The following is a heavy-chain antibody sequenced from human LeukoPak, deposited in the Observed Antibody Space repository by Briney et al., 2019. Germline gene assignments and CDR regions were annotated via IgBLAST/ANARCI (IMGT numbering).Heavy chain of an antibody. CDR2: IKQDGSEK. D-gene: IGHD3-10*01. CDR3: ARVVRGGIGWFDP. Sequence: GGSLRLSCAASGFTFSSYAMHWVRQAPGKGLEWVANIKQDGSEKYYVDSVKGRFTISRDNAKNSLYLQMNSLRAEDTAAYYCARVVRGGIGWFDPWGQGTLVTVSS. J-gene: IGHJ5*02. CDR1: GFTFSSYA. V-gene: IGHV3-7*01.